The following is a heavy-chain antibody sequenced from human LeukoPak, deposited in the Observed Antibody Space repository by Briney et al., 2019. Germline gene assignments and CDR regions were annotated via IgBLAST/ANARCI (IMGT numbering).Heavy chain of an antibody. V-gene: IGHV3-21*01. CDR3: AELGITMIGGV. CDR2: ISSSSSYI. J-gene: IGHJ6*04. Sequence: GGSLRLSCAASGFTISSYSMNWVRQAPGKGLEWVSSISSSSSYIYYADSVKGRFTISRDNAKSSLYLQMNSLRAEDTAVYYCAELGITMIGGVWGKGTTVTISS. D-gene: IGHD3-10*02. CDR1: GFTISSYS.